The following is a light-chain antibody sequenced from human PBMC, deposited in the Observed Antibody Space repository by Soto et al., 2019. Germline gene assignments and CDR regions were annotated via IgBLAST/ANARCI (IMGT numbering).Light chain of an antibody. V-gene: IGKV3-20*01. CDR1: QRVSSSY. CDR2: GAS. Sequence: EIVLTQSPGTLSLSPGERATLSCRASQRVSSSYLAWYQQKPGQAPGLLIYGASSRATGIPDRFSGSGSGTDFTLTISRLEPEDFAVYYCQQYGRSSWTFGQGTKVEIK. CDR3: QQYGRSSWT. J-gene: IGKJ1*01.